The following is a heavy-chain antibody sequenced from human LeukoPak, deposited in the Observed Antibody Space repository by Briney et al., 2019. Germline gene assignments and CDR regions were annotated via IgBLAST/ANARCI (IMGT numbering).Heavy chain of an antibody. CDR2: IYHSGST. CDR3: ARGGFAFGVVTPYYFDY. J-gene: IGHJ4*02. CDR1: GGSISSSNW. Sequence: SGTLSLTCAVSGGSISSSNWWSWVRQPPGKGLEWIGEIYHSGSTNYNPSLKSRVTISVDTSKNQFSLKLSSVTAADTAVYYCARGGFAFGVVTPYYFDYWGQGTLVTVSS. V-gene: IGHV4-4*02. D-gene: IGHD3-3*01.